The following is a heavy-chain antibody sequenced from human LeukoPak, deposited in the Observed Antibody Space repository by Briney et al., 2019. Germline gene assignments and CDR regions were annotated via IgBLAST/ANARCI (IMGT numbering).Heavy chain of an antibody. CDR3: ARGLAVAGSSWFDP. Sequence: SGRSLRLSCAASGFTFDDYAMHWVRQAPGKGLEWVSGISWNSGSIGYADSVMGRFTISRDNAKNTLYLQLDSLRAEDTAVYYCARGLAVAGSSWFDPWGQGTLVSVSS. CDR2: ISWNSGSI. V-gene: IGHV3-9*01. D-gene: IGHD6-19*01. J-gene: IGHJ5*02. CDR1: GFTFDDYA.